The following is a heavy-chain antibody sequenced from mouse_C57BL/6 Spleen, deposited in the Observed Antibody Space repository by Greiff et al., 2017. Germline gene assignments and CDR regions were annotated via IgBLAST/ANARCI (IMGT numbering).Heavy chain of an antibody. CDR1: GYTFTDYE. D-gene: IGHD2-5*01. Sequence: VQLQQSGAELVRPGASVTLSCKASGYTFTDYEMHWVKQTPVPGLEWIGAIDPETGGTAYNQKFKGKAILTADKSSSTAYMELRSLTSEDSAVYYCTRSGSNYGYAMDYWGQGTSVTVSS. V-gene: IGHV1-15*01. CDR3: TRSGSNYGYAMDY. J-gene: IGHJ4*01. CDR2: IDPETGGT.